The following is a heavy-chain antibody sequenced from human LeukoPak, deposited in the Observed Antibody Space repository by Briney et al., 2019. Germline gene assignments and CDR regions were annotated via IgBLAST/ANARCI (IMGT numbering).Heavy chain of an antibody. CDR2: ISGSGGST. V-gene: IGHV3-23*01. CDR3: AKVRVVPAAIDYFQH. CDR1: GFTFSSYA. Sequence: GGSLRLSCAASGFTFSSYAMSWVRQAPGKGLEWVSAISGSGGSTYYADSVKGRFTISRDTSKNTLYLQMNSLRAEDTAVYYCAKVRVVPAAIDYFQHWGQGTLVTVSS. D-gene: IGHD2-2*02. J-gene: IGHJ1*01.